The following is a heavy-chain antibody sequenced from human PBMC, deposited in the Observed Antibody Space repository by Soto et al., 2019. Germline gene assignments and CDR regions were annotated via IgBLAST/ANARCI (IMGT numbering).Heavy chain of an antibody. V-gene: IGHV4-34*01. CDR1: GGSFSGYY. CDR3: ARASAATPGSFDY. J-gene: IGHJ4*02. Sequence: SETLSLTCAVYGGSFSGYYWSWIRQPPGKGLEWIGEINHSGSTNYNPSLKSRVTISVDTSKNQFSLKLSSVTAADTAVYYCARASAATPGSFDYWGQGTLVTVSS. CDR2: INHSGST. D-gene: IGHD2-15*01.